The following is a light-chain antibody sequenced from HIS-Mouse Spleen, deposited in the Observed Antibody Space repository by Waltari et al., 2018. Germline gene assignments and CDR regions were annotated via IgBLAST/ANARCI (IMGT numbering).Light chain of an antibody. CDR2: KAS. CDR1: QGIRSC. V-gene: IGKV1-5*03. Sequence: DIQMTQSPSTLSASVGDRVTITCRASQGIRSCLAGYQQQPGKVPRLLIYKASSLESGVPSRFGGSGSGTEFPLTISSLQPDDFATYYCQQYNSYSMYTFGQGPKLEIK. CDR3: QQYNSYSMYT. J-gene: IGKJ2*01.